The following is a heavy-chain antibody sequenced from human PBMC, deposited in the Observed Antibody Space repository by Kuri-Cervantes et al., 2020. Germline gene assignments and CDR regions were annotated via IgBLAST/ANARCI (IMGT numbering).Heavy chain of an antibody. CDR3: ARVLNEVSSYGYRYYFDY. Sequence: ESLKISCAVSGYSISSGYYWGWIRQPPGKGLEWIGSIYHSGSTYYNPSLKSRVTISVDTSKNQFSLKLSSVTAADTAVYYCARVLNEVSSYGYRYYFDYWGQGTLVTVSS. D-gene: IGHD5-18*01. V-gene: IGHV4-38-2*01. CDR2: IYHSGST. CDR1: GYSISSGYY. J-gene: IGHJ4*02.